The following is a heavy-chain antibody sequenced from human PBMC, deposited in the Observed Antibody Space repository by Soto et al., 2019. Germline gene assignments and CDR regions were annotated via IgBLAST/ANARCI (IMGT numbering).Heavy chain of an antibody. CDR2: ISPLFSTT. Sequence: QVQLVQSGAEVKKPGSSVKVSCKASGGTFTSSTISWVRQAPGQGLEWMGGISPLFSTTTYAQKFLGRVTITADGSSGTADMELNSIMSEDTAVYCCAGVDSSGRWYFDLWGRGTLVTVSS. CDR3: AGVDSSGRWYFDL. V-gene: IGHV1-69*01. J-gene: IGHJ2*01. CDR1: GGTFTSST. D-gene: IGHD5-18*01.